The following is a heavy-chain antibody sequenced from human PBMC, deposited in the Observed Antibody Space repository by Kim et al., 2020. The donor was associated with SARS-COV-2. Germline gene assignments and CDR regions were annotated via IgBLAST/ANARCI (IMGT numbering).Heavy chain of an antibody. Sequence: SETLSLTCAVSGASISRSSYNWGWIRQPPGKGLEWIGNAYYRGSSYYNPSLKSRVVISLDTSNNQFSLKLSPVTAAATAVYYCVRDWYLYGDYEAHWGQGTLVIVSS. CDR3: VRDWYLYGDYEAH. D-gene: IGHD4-17*01. V-gene: IGHV4-39*07. CDR1: GASISRSSYN. J-gene: IGHJ4*02. CDR2: AYYRGSS.